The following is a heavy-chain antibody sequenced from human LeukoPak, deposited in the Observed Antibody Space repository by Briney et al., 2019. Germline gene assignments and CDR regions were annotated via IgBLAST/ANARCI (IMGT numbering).Heavy chain of an antibody. Sequence: ASVKVSCKASGYTFTSYYMHWVRQAPGQGLEWMGIINPSGGSTSYAQKFQGRVTMTRDTSTSTVYMELSRLRSDDTAVYYCASAAARRNYYYYMDVWGKGTTVTVSS. D-gene: IGHD6-6*01. V-gene: IGHV1-46*01. CDR3: ASAAARRNYYYYMDV. CDR1: GYTFTSYY. CDR2: INPSGGST. J-gene: IGHJ6*03.